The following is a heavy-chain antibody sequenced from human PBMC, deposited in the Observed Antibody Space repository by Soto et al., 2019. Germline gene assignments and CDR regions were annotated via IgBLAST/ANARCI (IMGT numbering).Heavy chain of an antibody. Sequence: PSETLSLTCTVSGCSISNYYWSWIRQPPGKGLEWIGYIYYSGSTNYNPSLKSRVTISVDTSKNQFSLKVTSVAAADTAVYYCARHRDLTYYYDSSGYMSDAFDIWGQGTMVTVSS. CDR3: ARHRDLTYYYDSSGYMSDAFDI. D-gene: IGHD3-22*01. CDR2: IYYSGST. CDR1: GCSISNYY. J-gene: IGHJ3*02. V-gene: IGHV4-59*01.